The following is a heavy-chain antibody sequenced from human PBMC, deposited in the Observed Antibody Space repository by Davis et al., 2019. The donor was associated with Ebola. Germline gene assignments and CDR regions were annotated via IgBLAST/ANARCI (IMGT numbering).Heavy chain of an antibody. J-gene: IGHJ4*02. CDR3: ARAQFPTTSDH. V-gene: IGHV1-46*01. Sequence: AASVKVSCKASGYTFTSYYLHWVRQAPGQGLEWMGKIYPSDGSTTYAQKFQGRVTMTRDTSTGTGYLELSSLRSDDTAVYYCARAQFPTTSDHWGQGTLVTVSS. D-gene: IGHD1-1*01. CDR1: GYTFTSYY. CDR2: IYPSDGST.